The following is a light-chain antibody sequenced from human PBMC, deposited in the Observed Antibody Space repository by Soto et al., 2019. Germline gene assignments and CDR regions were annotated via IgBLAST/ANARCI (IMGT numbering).Light chain of an antibody. V-gene: IGKV3-20*01. CDR1: QSVSSNF. Sequence: EIVITPSPGTLSLSPWERATLACRASQSVSSNFLAWYQQRPGQAPRLLMDGASSRAAGIPDRFSGSGSGTDFTLTISRLEPEDFAVYYCHHYGRSAIFTFGPGTTGDIK. CDR3: HHYGRSAIFT. J-gene: IGKJ3*01. CDR2: GAS.